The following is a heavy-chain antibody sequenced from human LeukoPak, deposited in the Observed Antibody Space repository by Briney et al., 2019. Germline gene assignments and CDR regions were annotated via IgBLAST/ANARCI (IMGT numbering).Heavy chain of an antibody. V-gene: IGHV3-33*06. Sequence: PGGSLRLSCAASGFTFSSYGMHWVRQAPGKGLEWVAVIWYDGSNKYYADSVKGRFTISRDNSKNTLYLQMNSLRDEDTAVYYCAKDLSTYYYGSGENDYWGQGTLVTVSS. J-gene: IGHJ4*02. CDR3: AKDLSTYYYGSGENDY. CDR2: IWYDGSNK. D-gene: IGHD3-10*01. CDR1: GFTFSSYG.